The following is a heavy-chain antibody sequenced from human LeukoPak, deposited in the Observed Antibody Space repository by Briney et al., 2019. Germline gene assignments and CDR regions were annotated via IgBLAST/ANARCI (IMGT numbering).Heavy chain of an antibody. J-gene: IGHJ5*02. CDR2: IYYSGST. Sequence: PSETLSLTCTVSGGSISSYYWSWIRQPPGKGLEWIGYIYYSGSTNYNPSLKSRVTISVDTSKNQFSLKLSSVTAADTAVYYCARVVGVRFLEWLPRFDPWGQGTLVTVSS. V-gene: IGHV4-59*01. CDR3: ARVVGVRFLEWLPRFDP. D-gene: IGHD3-3*01. CDR1: GGSISSYY.